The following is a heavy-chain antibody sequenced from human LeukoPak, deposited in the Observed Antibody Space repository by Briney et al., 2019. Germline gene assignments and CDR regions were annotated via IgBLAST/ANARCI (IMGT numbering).Heavy chain of an antibody. CDR3: AKARPSMYSSGWYPLSYFDY. CDR2: IYSGGST. D-gene: IGHD6-19*01. Sequence: GGALRLSCAATGFAVNTNYMSWVRQAPGKGLEWASVIYSGGSTYYSDSVRGRFTISRDNSKNTLHLQMNSLTAEDTAVYYCAKARPSMYSSGWYPLSYFDYWGQGTLVTVSS. CDR1: GFAVNTNY. V-gene: IGHV3-53*01. J-gene: IGHJ4*02.